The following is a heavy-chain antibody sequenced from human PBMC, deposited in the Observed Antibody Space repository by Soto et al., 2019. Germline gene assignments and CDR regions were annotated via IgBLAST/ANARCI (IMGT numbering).Heavy chain of an antibody. CDR2: MSYSGYT. CDR1: GGSISSISNHY. D-gene: IGHD3-22*01. J-gene: IGHJ4*02. CDR3: ARGSYYDSSGYYGY. V-gene: IGHV4-61*05. Sequence: PSETLSLTCTVSGGSISSISNHYCSWIRLPPGKGLEWIGYMSYSGYTNYNPSLKSRVIISVDTSKNQFSLKLTSVTAADTAVYYCARGSYYDSSGYYGYWGQGTLVTVSS.